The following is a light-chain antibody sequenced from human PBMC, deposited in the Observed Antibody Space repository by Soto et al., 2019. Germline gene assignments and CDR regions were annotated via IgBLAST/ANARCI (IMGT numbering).Light chain of an antibody. J-gene: IGKJ4*01. CDR3: QQYYSTLLT. Sequence: IVMTQSPDSLAVSLGERATINCKSSQSVLYSSNNKNYLAWYQQKPGQPPKLLIYWASTRESGVPDRFSGSGSGTDFTLTISSLQAEDVAAYYCQQYYSTLLTFGGGTKVEIK. CDR1: QSVLYSSNNKNY. CDR2: WAS. V-gene: IGKV4-1*01.